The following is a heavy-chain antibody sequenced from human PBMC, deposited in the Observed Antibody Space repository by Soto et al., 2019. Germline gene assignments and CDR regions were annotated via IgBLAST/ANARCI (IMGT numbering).Heavy chain of an antibody. CDR3: ARASPIVVVPAPVQFDP. V-gene: IGHV1-69*12. J-gene: IGHJ5*02. CDR2: IIPIFGTA. Sequence: QVQLVQSGAEVKKPGSSVKVSCKASGGTFSSYAISWVRQAPGQGLEWMGGIIPIFGTANYAQKFQGRVTITADESTSTAYMEMSSLRSEDTAVYYCARASPIVVVPAPVQFDPWGQGTLVTVST. CDR1: GGTFSSYA. D-gene: IGHD2-21*01.